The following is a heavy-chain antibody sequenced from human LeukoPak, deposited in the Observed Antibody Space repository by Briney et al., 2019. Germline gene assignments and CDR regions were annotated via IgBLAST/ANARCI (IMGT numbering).Heavy chain of an antibody. V-gene: IGHV3-74*01. CDR3: ARVLTFPGIASDY. CDR2: ISSDGSST. J-gene: IGHJ4*02. Sequence: GGSLRLSCAASGFTFSSYWMHWVRHGPGKGLVWVSRISSDGSSTSYADSVKGRFTMSRDNAKNTLYLQMNSLRAEDTAVYYCARVLTFPGIASDYWGQGTLVTVSS. D-gene: IGHD6-13*01. CDR1: GFTFSSYW.